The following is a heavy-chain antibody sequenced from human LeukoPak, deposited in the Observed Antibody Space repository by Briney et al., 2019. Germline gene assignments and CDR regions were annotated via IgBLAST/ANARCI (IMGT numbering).Heavy chain of an antibody. Sequence: PGGSLRLSCAASGFTFSSYGMHWVRQAPGKGLEWVAVISYDGSNKYYADSVKGRFTISRDDSESTLQMNSLRVEDTAVYYCAKEGGYMYDYVGGSDYRGQGTLVTVSS. CDR3: AKEGGYMYDYVGGSDY. V-gene: IGHV3-30*18. CDR2: ISYDGSNK. D-gene: IGHD3-16*01. CDR1: GFTFSSYG. J-gene: IGHJ4*02.